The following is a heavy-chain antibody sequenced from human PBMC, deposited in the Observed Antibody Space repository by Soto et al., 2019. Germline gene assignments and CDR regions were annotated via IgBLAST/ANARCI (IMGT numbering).Heavy chain of an antibody. CDR3: ARAEQQLPGDY. J-gene: IGHJ4*02. CDR2: IYYSGST. CDR1: GGSISSGDYY. V-gene: IGHV4-30-4*01. Sequence: QVQLQESGPGLVKPSQTLSLTCTVSGGSISSGDYYWSWIRQPPGKGLEWIGYIYYSGSTYYNPSLKSRVTISVDPPENQFSLKLSSVTAADTAVYYCARAEQQLPGDYWGQGTLVTVSS. D-gene: IGHD6-13*01.